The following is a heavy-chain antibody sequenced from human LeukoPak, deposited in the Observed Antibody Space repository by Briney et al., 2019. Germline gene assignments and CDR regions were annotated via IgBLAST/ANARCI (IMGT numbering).Heavy chain of an antibody. J-gene: IGHJ6*02. V-gene: IGHV3-30-3*01. Sequence: PGGSLRLSCAASGFTFSSYAMHWVRQAPGKGLEWVAVISYDGSNKYYADSVKGRFTISRDNSKNTLYLQMNSLRAEDTAVYYCARDRRPGSYGHGSDYYYYGMDVWGQGTTVTVSS. CDR1: GFTFSSYA. D-gene: IGHD2-2*01. CDR2: ISYDGSNK. CDR3: ARDRRPGSYGHGSDYYYYGMDV.